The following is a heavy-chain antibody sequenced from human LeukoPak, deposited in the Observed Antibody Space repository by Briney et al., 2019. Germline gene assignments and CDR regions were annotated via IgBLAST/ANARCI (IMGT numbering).Heavy chain of an antibody. CDR2: INHSGST. CDR3: VKSGGYGLIDY. Sequence: PSETLSLTCAVYGGSFSGYYWSWIRQPPGKGLEWIGEINHSGSTNYNPSLKSRVTISVDTSKNQFSLKLSSVTAADTAMYYCVKSGGYGLIDYWGQGTLVTVSS. V-gene: IGHV4-34*01. CDR1: GGSFSGYY. J-gene: IGHJ4*02. D-gene: IGHD6-19*01.